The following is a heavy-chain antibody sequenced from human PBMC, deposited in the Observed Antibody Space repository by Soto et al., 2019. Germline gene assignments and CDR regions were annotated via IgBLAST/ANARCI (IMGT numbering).Heavy chain of an antibody. D-gene: IGHD3-3*01. Sequence: SVKVSCKASGCTLNNYAINWVRQAPGQGLEWMGGILPVSAPPDYAQKFQGRVSITADHSTSTVYMELSRLKSDDTAVYFCATDSNYDVSNSFWGQGTLVTVSS. CDR2: ILPVSAPP. CDR3: ATDSNYDVSNSF. CDR1: GCTLNNYA. V-gene: IGHV1-69*13. J-gene: IGHJ4*02.